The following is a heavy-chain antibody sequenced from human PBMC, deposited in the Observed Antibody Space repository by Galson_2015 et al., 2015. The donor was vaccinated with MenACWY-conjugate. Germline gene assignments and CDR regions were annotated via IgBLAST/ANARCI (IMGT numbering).Heavy chain of an antibody. CDR1: GFSVTSHF. D-gene: IGHD2-21*01. V-gene: IGHV3-53*01. J-gene: IGHJ4*02. CDR2: LYDDGTS. CDR3: AKIVRHPVGPYFDS. Sequence: FLRLSCAASGFSVTSHFMGWVRQAPGKGLEWVALLYDDGTSRYADSVKGRFTISRDTLRNSLSLQMHGLRAEDTAMYFCAKIVRHPVGPYFDSWGLGTLVLVSS.